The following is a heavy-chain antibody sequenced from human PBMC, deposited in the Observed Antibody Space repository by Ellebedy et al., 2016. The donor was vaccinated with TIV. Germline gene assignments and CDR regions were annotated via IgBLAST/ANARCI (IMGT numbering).Heavy chain of an antibody. CDR3: ARRSGAPLQDAFDI. CDR1: GGSFSGYY. Sequence: GSLRLXXAVYGGSFSGYYWSWIRQPPGKGLEWIGEINHSGSTNYNPSLKSRVTISVDTSKNQFSLKLSSVTAADTAVYYCARRSGAPLQDAFDIWGQGTMVTVSS. V-gene: IGHV4-34*01. CDR2: INHSGST. D-gene: IGHD2-15*01. J-gene: IGHJ3*02.